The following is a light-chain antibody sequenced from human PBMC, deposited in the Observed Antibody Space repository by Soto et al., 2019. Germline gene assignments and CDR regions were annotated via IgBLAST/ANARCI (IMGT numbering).Light chain of an antibody. CDR2: DAS. J-gene: IGKJ1*01. Sequence: DIQMTQSPSTLSAYVGDRVTFTCRASQSISTWLAWYQQKPGKAPKLLIDDASRLQSDVPSRFSGSGSGTEFTRPSRALLTEDFDSEYCQQYMIYAMVGQGPNVELK. CDR1: QSISTW. V-gene: IGKV1-5*01. CDR3: QQYMIYAM.